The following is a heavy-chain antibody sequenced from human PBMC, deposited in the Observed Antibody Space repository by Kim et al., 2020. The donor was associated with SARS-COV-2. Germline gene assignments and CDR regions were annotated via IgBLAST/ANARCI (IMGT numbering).Heavy chain of an antibody. CDR1: GASIRSYY. J-gene: IGHJ5*02. V-gene: IGHV4-59*13. CDR3: TRGRDYALS. CDR2: GYYSGST. Sequence: SETLSLTCTVSGASIRSYYWTWIRQPPGKGLEYIGYGYYSGSTNYNPSLKSRVTISVDTSKSQFSLKLTSVTAADTAVYYCTRGRDYALSWGQGTLVTVSS. D-gene: IGHD4-17*01.